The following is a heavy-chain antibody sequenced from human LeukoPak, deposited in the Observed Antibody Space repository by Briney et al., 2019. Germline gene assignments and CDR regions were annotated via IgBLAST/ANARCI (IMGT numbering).Heavy chain of an antibody. V-gene: IGHV3-7*03. CDR1: GFTFSSFW. J-gene: IGHJ4*02. CDR3: ARSTAGFDY. Sequence: GGFLRLSCAASGFTFSSFWISWVRQAPGKGLEWVANIKQDGSEKYYVDSVKGRFTISRDNAKNSLYPQMNSLRAEDTAVYYCARSTAGFDYWGQGTLVTVSS. CDR2: IKQDGSEK. D-gene: IGHD2-2*01.